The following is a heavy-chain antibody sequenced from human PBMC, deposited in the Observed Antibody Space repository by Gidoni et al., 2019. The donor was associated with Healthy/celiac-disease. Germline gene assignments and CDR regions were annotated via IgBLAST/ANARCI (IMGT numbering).Heavy chain of an antibody. CDR2: ISYDGSNK. J-gene: IGHJ4*02. D-gene: IGHD4-17*01. Sequence: QVQLVESGGGVVQPGRSLRLSCSASGFTFSSYRMHWVRQAPGKGLEWVAVISYDGSNKYYADSVKGRFTISRDNSKNTLYLQMNSLRAEDTAVYYCAKDQPHFDYGDYDGGFDYWGQGTLVTVSS. CDR3: AKDQPHFDYGDYDGGFDY. CDR1: GFTFSSYR. V-gene: IGHV3-30*18.